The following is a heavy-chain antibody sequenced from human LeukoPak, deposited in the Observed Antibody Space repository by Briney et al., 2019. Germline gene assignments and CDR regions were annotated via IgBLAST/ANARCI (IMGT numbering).Heavy chain of an antibody. CDR3: ARDSSLAPDYYDSSPEDTMDV. CDR1: GFTFSSYS. J-gene: IGHJ6*04. D-gene: IGHD3-22*01. CDR2: ISSSSSTM. V-gene: IGHV3-48*04. Sequence: GGSLRLSCAASGFTFSSYSMNWVRQAPGKGLEWVSYISSSSSTMYYADSVKGRFTISRDNAKNSLYLQMNSLRAEDTAVYYCARDSSLAPDYYDSSPEDTMDVWGKGTTVTVSS.